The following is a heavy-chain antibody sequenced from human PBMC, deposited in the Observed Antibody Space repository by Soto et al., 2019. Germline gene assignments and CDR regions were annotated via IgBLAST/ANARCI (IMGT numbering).Heavy chain of an antibody. Sequence: EVQLVESGGGLVQPGGSLRLSCVPSGFTFSSYSMVWVRQAPGKGLEWISYIFATGTTIYYADSVKGRFTVSRDNAQNSLFLLMNSLRAEDTAVYYCARDRDGAFDDWGQGTLVTVSS. V-gene: IGHV3-48*03. D-gene: IGHD3-10*01. CDR1: GFTFSSYS. CDR3: ARDRDGAFDD. CDR2: IFATGTTI. J-gene: IGHJ4*02.